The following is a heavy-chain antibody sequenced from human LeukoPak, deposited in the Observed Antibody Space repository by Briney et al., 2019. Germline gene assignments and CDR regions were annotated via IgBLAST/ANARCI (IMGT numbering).Heavy chain of an antibody. Sequence: ASVKVSCKASGYTFTSYGISWVRQAPGQGLEWMGWISAYNGNTNYAQKLQGRVTMTTDTSTSTAYMELRSLRSGDTAVYYCARGVTIFGGPGWFDPWGQGTLVTVSS. D-gene: IGHD3-3*01. J-gene: IGHJ5*02. CDR2: ISAYNGNT. CDR3: ARGVTIFGGPGWFDP. CDR1: GYTFTSYG. V-gene: IGHV1-18*01.